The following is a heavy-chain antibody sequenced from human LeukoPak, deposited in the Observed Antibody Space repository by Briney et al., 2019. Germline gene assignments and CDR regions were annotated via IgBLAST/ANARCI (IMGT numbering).Heavy chain of an antibody. Sequence: PGGSLRLSCAASGFTFSSYAMHWVRQAPGKGLEWVAVISYDGSNKYYADSVKGRFTISRDNSKNTLYLQMSSLRAEDTAVYYCARDYDFWSGYHFDYWGQGTLVTVSS. CDR3: ARDYDFWSGYHFDY. J-gene: IGHJ4*02. CDR1: GFTFSSYA. V-gene: IGHV3-30-3*01. CDR2: ISYDGSNK. D-gene: IGHD3-3*01.